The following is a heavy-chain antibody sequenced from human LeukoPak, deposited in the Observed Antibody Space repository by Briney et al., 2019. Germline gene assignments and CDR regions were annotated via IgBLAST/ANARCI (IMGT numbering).Heavy chain of an antibody. Sequence: YTFTXXXMHWXXQAPGQGLEWMGIINPSGGSTSYAQKFQGRVTMTRDTSTSTVYMELSSLRSEDTAVYYCARELSYDFWSGYPEGYYYYYGMDVWGQGTTVTVSS. CDR3: ARELSYDFWSGYPEGYYYYYGMDV. D-gene: IGHD3-3*01. J-gene: IGHJ6*02. CDR1: YTFTXXX. V-gene: IGHV1-46*01. CDR2: INPSGGST.